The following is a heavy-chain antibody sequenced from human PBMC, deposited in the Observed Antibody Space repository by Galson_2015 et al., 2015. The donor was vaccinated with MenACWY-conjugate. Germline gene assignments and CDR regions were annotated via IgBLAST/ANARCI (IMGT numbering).Heavy chain of an antibody. CDR2: IWYDGSET. CDR1: GFIFSRYA. CDR3: FALNSGINY. Sequence: SLRLSCAASGFIFSRYAMHWVRQPPGKGLEWVAVIWYDGSETYYADSVKGRFTISRDNSENTAYLHMSSLRAEDTAMYYCFALNSGINYWGQGTLVTVSS. V-gene: IGHV3-33*01. D-gene: IGHD1-26*01. J-gene: IGHJ4*02.